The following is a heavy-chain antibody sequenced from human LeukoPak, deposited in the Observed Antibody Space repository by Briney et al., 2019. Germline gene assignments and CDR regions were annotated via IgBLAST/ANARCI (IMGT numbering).Heavy chain of an antibody. CDR2: IYTSGST. Sequence: SQTLSLTCTVSGGSISSGSYYWSWIRQPAGKGLEWIGRIYTSGSTNYNPSLKSRVTISVDTSKNQFSLKLSSVTAADTAVYYCARAGAGIFGGRYYYYYYMDVWGKGTTVTISS. CDR3: ARAGAGIFGGRYYYYYYMDV. V-gene: IGHV4-61*02. CDR1: GGSISSGSYY. D-gene: IGHD6-13*01. J-gene: IGHJ6*03.